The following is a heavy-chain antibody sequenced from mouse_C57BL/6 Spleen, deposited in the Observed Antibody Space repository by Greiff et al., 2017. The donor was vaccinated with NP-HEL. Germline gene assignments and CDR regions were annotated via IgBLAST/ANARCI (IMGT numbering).Heavy chain of an antibody. Sequence: QVQLKESGPGLVQPSQSLSITCTVSGFSLTSYGVHWVRQSPGKGLEWLGVIWSGGSTDCNAAFIARLSINKDNSNGQMYFKRNRLQADDTDIYYSARNGGVRNYLDYWGQGTTLTVSS. CDR3: ARNGGVRNYLDY. V-gene: IGHV2-2*01. J-gene: IGHJ2*01. D-gene: IGHD5-1*01. CDR1: GFSLTSYG. CDR2: IWSGGST.